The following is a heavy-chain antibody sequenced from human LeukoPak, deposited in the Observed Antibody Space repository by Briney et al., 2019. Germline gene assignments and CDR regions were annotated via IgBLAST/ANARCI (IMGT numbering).Heavy chain of an antibody. D-gene: IGHD3-16*02. CDR1: VYTFTSYE. CDR3: ARGPRGSYHILN. J-gene: IGHJ4*02. Sequence: ASVKVSCTASVYTFTSYEINWVRQATGQELEWMGWMNPNSGNTGYAQKFQGRVTITRNTSITTAYMELSSLRSEDTAVYYCARGPRGSYHILNWGQGTLVTVSS. V-gene: IGHV1-8*03. CDR2: MNPNSGNT.